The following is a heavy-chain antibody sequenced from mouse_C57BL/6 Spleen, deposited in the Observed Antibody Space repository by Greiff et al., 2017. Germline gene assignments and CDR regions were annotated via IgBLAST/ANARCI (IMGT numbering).Heavy chain of an antibody. CDR2: ISSGSSTI. D-gene: IGHD1-1*01. CDR3: ARPFITTVVGYFDY. Sequence: EVMLVESGGGLVKPGGSLKLSCAASGFTFSDYGMHWVRQAPEKGLEWVAYISSGSSTIYYADTVKGRFTISRDNAKNTLFLQMTSLTSEDTAMYYCARPFITTVVGYFDYWGQGTSVTVSS. J-gene: IGHJ4*01. CDR1: GFTFSDYG. V-gene: IGHV5-17*01.